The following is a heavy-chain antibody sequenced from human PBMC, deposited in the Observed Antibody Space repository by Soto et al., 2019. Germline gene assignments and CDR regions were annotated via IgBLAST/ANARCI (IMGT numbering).Heavy chain of an antibody. CDR3: VKGKESGYRGAFDS. V-gene: IGHV3-23*01. Sequence: EEQLLESGGGLVQPGGSLRLSCAATGFNFGSYAMGWVRQAPGKGLEWVSGVSGSGSSPYYADSVKGRLTISKDKSKNTLCLDLNNLRSEDTAVYFCVKGKESGYRGAFDSWGQGTMVTVSS. D-gene: IGHD5-18*01. CDR1: GFNFGSYA. CDR2: VSGSGSSP. J-gene: IGHJ4*02.